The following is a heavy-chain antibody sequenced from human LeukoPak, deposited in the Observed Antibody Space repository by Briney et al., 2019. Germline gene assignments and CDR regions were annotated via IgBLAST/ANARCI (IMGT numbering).Heavy chain of an antibody. Sequence: SETLSLTCTVSGGSISSYYWSWIRQPPGKGLEWIGYISYSGNTNYNPSLKSRVTISVDTSKNQFSLKLSSVTAADTAVYYCASFSWGSGSYNQEAIWSWFDPWGQGTLVAVSS. V-gene: IGHV4-59*08. CDR3: ASFSWGSGSYNQEAIWSWFDP. J-gene: IGHJ5*02. CDR2: ISYSGNT. D-gene: IGHD3-10*01. CDR1: GGSISSYY.